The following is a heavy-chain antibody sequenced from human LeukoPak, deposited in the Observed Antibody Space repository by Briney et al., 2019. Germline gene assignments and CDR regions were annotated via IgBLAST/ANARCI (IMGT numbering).Heavy chain of an antibody. CDR1: GYTFTSYD. CDR2: MNPNSGNT. J-gene: IGHJ4*02. D-gene: IGHD6-13*01. V-gene: IGHV1-8*01. Sequence: ASVKVSCKASGYTFTSYDINWVRQAPGHAREWMGWMNPNSGNTGYAQKFQGRVTMTRNTSISTAYMELSSLRSEDTAVYYCAGARTTAAAVPSFVGYWGQGTLVTVSS. CDR3: AGARTTAAAVPSFVGY.